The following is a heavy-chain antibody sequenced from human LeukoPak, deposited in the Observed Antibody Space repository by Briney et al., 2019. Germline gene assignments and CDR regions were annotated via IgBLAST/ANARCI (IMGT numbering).Heavy chain of an antibody. CDR1: GGTFSNDA. CDR3: ARSRMIYDVDYCYYLDV. J-gene: IGHJ6*03. CDR2: IIPIFGTP. V-gene: IGHV1-69*05. D-gene: IGHD3-3*01. Sequence: SVKVSCKASGGTFSNDAISWVRQAPGQGLEWMGGIIPIFGTPNYAQKFQDRVTITTDESTTTAYMELSSLRSEDTAVYYCARSRMIYDVDYCYYLDVWGKGTTVVVS.